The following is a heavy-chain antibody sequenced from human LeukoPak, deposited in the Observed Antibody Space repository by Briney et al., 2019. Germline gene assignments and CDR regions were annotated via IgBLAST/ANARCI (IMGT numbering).Heavy chain of an antibody. CDR3: TRDQNVRGVAAGMEGWFDP. D-gene: IGHD1-1*01. CDR2: IIPKFDLT. Sequence: SVKVSCKTSGDTFSNFVISWVRQAPGQGLEWMARIIPKFDLTKIAQKFEGRVTITADTSTSTVYLELSNVRSDDTAIYYCTRDQNVRGVAAGMEGWFDPWGQGILVTVSS. V-gene: IGHV1-69*04. J-gene: IGHJ5*02. CDR1: GDTFSNFV.